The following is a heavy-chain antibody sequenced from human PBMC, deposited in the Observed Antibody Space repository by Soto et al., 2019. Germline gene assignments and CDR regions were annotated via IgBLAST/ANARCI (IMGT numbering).Heavy chain of an antibody. CDR2: ISYDGSRE. CDR3: ARWVGGSMYDNSGKLDS. V-gene: IGHV3-30*03. CDR1: GFIFSGSG. D-gene: IGHD3-22*01. Sequence: QVQLVESGGGVVQPGTSLRLTCAVSGFIFSGSGMHWVRQAPGKGLEWVALISYDGSREYYVDSVRGRFTVSRDNAGNILYLEMNSLKDDDTAVYYCARWVGGSMYDNSGKLDSWGQGTLVTVSS. J-gene: IGHJ5*01.